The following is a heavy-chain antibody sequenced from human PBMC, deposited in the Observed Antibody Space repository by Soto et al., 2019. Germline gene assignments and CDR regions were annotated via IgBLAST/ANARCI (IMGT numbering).Heavy chain of an antibody. CDR3: ARVHIAVRGVIAGPQNNRVDP. Sequence: QVQLVQSGAEVKKPGSSVKVSCEVSGGTFSSYSITWLRQAPGQGLEWMGRITPILGTTDYAPKFQGRLTLTAGNATSAAYMELSSLKSDDTAVYYCARVHIAVRGVIAGPQNNRVDPWGQGTLVTVSS. D-gene: IGHD3-10*01. V-gene: IGHV1-69*08. CDR1: GGTFSSYS. J-gene: IGHJ5*02. CDR2: ITPILGTT.